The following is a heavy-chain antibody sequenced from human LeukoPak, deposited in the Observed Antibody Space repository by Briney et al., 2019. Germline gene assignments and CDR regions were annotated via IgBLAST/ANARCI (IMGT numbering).Heavy chain of an antibody. Sequence: ASVTVSCTASGYTFTSYGISWVRQAPGQGLEWMGWISAYNGNTNYAQKLQGRVTMTTDTSTSTAYMELRSLRSDDTAVYYCARDREWELPPYDAFDIWGQGTMVTVSS. V-gene: IGHV1-18*01. CDR1: GYTFTSYG. D-gene: IGHD1-26*01. J-gene: IGHJ3*02. CDR3: ARDREWELPPYDAFDI. CDR2: ISAYNGNT.